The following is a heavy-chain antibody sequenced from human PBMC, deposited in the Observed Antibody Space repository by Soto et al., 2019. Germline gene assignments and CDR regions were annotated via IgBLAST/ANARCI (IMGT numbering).Heavy chain of an antibody. V-gene: IGHV1-2*02. CDR1: GYTFTGYY. CDR2: INPNSGGT. D-gene: IGHD6-6*01. J-gene: IGHJ4*02. Sequence: ASVKVSCKASGYTFTGYYMHWVRQAPGQGLEWMGWINPNSGGTNYAQKFQGRVTMTRDTSISTAYMELSRLRSDDTAVYYFARCTGPIAARRHFDYWGQGTLVTVSS. CDR3: ARCTGPIAARRHFDY.